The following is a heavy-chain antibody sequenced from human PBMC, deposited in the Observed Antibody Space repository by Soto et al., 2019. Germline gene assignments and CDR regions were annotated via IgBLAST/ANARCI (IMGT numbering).Heavy chain of an antibody. Sequence: QVQLQESGPGLVKPSGTLSLTCAVSGGSISSSNWWTWVRQPPGKGLEWIGEIYHSGSTNYNPSLMSXXTXSXXKSKNHFSLRLNSVTAADTTVYYCATSRGSGRLDNWGQGTLVTVSS. CDR2: IYHSGST. V-gene: IGHV4-4*02. J-gene: IGHJ4*02. D-gene: IGHD3-10*01. CDR1: GGSISSSNW. CDR3: ATSRGSGRLDN.